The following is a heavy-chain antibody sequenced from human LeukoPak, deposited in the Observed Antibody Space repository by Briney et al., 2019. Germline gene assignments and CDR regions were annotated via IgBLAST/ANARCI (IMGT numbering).Heavy chain of an antibody. Sequence: GGSLRLSCVASGFSFSNYWMNWVRQAPGKGLEWVANIKEDGSEKYYVDSVKGRFTISRDNAKNSLYLQMSSLRDEDTAVYYCARVRGYSYGPLDYWGQGTLVTVSS. CDR2: IKEDGSEK. V-gene: IGHV3-7*01. CDR1: GFSFSNYW. CDR3: ARVRGYSYGPLDY. J-gene: IGHJ4*02. D-gene: IGHD5-18*01.